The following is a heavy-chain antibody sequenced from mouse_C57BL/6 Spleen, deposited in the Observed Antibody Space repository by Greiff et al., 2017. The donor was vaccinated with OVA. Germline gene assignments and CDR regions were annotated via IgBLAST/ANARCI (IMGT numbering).Heavy chain of an antibody. CDR1: GFNIKNTY. V-gene: IGHV14-3*01. J-gene: IGHJ4*01. Sequence: VQLKQSVAELVRPGASVKLSCTASGFNIKNTYMHWVKQRPEQGLEWIGRIDPANGNTKYAPKFQGKATITADTSSNTAYLPLSSLTSEDTAIYYGARDGNYVRDAMDYWGQGTSVTVSS. D-gene: IGHD2-1*01. CDR2: IDPANGNT. CDR3: ARDGNYVRDAMDY.